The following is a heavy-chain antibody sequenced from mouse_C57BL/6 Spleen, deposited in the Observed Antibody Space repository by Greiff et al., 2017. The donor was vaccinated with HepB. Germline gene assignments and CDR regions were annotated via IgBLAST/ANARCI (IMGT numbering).Heavy chain of an antibody. D-gene: IGHD1-1*01. Sequence: EVQLVDSGGDLVKPGGSLKLSCAASGFTFSSYGMSWVRQTPDKRLEWVATISSGGSYTYYPDSVKGRFTISRDNAKNTLYLQMSSLKSEDTAMYYCARQTTVVAGGYAMDYWGQGTSVTVSS. V-gene: IGHV5-6*01. CDR3: ARQTTVVAGGYAMDY. J-gene: IGHJ4*01. CDR1: GFTFSSYG. CDR2: ISSGGSYT.